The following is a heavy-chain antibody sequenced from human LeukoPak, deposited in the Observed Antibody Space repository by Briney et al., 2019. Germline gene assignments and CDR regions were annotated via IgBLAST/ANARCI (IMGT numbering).Heavy chain of an antibody. J-gene: IGHJ4*02. CDR2: IKEDGSEK. V-gene: IGHV3-7*01. CDR1: GFTFSRDW. Sequence: GGSLRLSCAASGFTFSRDWMTWVGQAPGKGVEWVANIKEDGSEKYYVDSGRGRFTISRDNDKNSLYLQMNSLGAADTAVYYCARDTCSGSYFDYWGQGTLVTVST. D-gene: IGHD1-26*01. CDR3: ARDTCSGSYFDY.